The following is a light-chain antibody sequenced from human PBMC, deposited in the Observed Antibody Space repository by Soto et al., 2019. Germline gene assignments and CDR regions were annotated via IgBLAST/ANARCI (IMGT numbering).Light chain of an antibody. CDR2: EVS. J-gene: IGLJ2*01. CDR1: SSDLGGYKP. V-gene: IGLV2-14*01. Sequence: QSALTQPASVSGSLGQSITVSCTGISSDLGGYKPVSWYQQRPGKAPQLIIYEVSKRPSGVSDRFSGSKSGNTASLTISGLQADDEADYYCSSYKSSSTLFGGGTQLTVL. CDR3: SSYKSSSTL.